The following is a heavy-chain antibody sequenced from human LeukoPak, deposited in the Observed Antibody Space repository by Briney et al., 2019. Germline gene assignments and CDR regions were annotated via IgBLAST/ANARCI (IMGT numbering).Heavy chain of an antibody. CDR3: ARGHIVLRYFDWLSPRSYYFDY. Sequence: ASVKVSCKASGYTFTSYDINWVRQATGQGLEWMGWMNPNSGNTGYAQKSQGRVTITRNTSISTAYMELSSLRSEDTAVYYCARGHIVLRYFDWLSPRSYYFDYWGQGTLVTVSS. D-gene: IGHD3-9*01. CDR2: MNPNSGNT. V-gene: IGHV1-8*03. CDR1: GYTFTSYD. J-gene: IGHJ4*02.